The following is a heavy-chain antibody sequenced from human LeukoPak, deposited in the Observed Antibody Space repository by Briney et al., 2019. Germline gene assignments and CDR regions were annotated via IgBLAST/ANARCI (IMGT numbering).Heavy chain of an antibody. J-gene: IGHJ6*03. D-gene: IGHD1-1*01. V-gene: IGHV4-59*08. CDR3: ARWVGMEAMDV. CDR2: IFDSGST. Sequence: SETLSLTCSVSGGSITNYYWSWIRQPPGKGLEWIGYIFDSGSTNYNPSLKSRVTISVDTSKNQFSLKLNSVTAADTAVYYCARWVGMEAMDVWGKGTTVTVSS. CDR1: GGSITNYY.